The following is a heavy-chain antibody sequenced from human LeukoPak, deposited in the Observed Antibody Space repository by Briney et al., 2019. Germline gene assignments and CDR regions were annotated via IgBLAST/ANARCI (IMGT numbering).Heavy chain of an antibody. V-gene: IGHV1-18*01. J-gene: IGHJ4*02. CDR2: ISAYNGNT. D-gene: IGHD6-19*01. Sequence: ASVKVSCKASGYTFTSYGISWVRQAPGQGLEWMGWISAYNGNTNYAQKPQGRVTMTTDTSTSTAYMELRSLRSDDTAVYYCARGRKSSGYTDFDYWGQGTLVTVSS. CDR3: ARGRKSSGYTDFDY. CDR1: GYTFTSYG.